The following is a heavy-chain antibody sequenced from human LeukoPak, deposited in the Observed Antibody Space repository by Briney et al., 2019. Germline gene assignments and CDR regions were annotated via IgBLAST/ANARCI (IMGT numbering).Heavy chain of an antibody. J-gene: IGHJ6*03. CDR1: GFTVSSNY. V-gene: IGHV3-11*01. D-gene: IGHD3-10*01. CDR2: ISSSGSII. CDR3: AKGDFYGSGRDYYYYMDV. Sequence: PGGSLRLSCAASGFTVSSNYMSWVRQAPGKGLEWVSHISSSGSIIYYADSVKGRFTISRDNSKNTLYLQMNSLRAEDTAVYNCAKGDFYGSGRDYYYYMDVWGKGTTVTISS.